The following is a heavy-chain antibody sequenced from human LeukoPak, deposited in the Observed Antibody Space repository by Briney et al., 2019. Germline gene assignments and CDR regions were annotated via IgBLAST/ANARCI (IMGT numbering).Heavy chain of an antibody. J-gene: IGHJ3*02. V-gene: IGHV3-7*01. CDR2: IKQDGSEK. CDR3: AKDASVPNYYDSSAQPEDAFDI. D-gene: IGHD3-22*01. Sequence: GGSLRLSCSASGFTFSSYWMSWVRQAPGKGLEWVANIKQDGSEKWYVDSVKGRFTISRDNAKNTLYLQMNSLRAEDTAVYYCAKDASVPNYYDSSAQPEDAFDIWGQGTMVTVSS. CDR1: GFTFSSYW.